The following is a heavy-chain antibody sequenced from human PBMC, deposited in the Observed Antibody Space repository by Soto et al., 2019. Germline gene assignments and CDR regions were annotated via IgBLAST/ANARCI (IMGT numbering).Heavy chain of an antibody. Sequence: QVQLHQWGTGLLKPSETLSLTCSVSGESFSGHFWTWIRQPPGKGLEWIGEIDYSGATHYNSSVKRRVSMSVETTKKQVSLKLTSVTAADTAVYYCARGAITPSMFFFDYWGQGNLVIVSS. CDR1: GESFSGHF. CDR3: ARGAITPSMFFFDY. CDR2: IDYSGAT. V-gene: IGHV4-34*01. D-gene: IGHD3-10*02. J-gene: IGHJ4*02.